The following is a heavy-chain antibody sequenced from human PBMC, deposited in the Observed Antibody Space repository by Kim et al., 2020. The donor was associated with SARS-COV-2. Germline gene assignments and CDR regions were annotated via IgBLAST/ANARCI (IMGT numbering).Heavy chain of an antibody. J-gene: IGHJ6*02. D-gene: IGHD6-6*01. CDR3: ARPQYSSSSPGINYYYGMDV. V-gene: IGHV3-30*07. Sequence: RCTISRDNSKNALYLQMNSLRAEDTAVYYCARPQYSSSSPGINYYYGMDVWGQGTTVTVSS.